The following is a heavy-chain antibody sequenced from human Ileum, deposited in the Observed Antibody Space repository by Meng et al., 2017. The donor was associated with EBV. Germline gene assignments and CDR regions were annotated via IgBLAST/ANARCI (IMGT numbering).Heavy chain of an antibody. CDR1: GDFISSNKW. J-gene: IGHJ4*02. Sequence: QVYVQESGLVRVKASGTLSLTCAGSGDFISSNKWWSWVHQFPGKGLEWIEESHHSGTNTYNPSLKSRVTISVDKSENHFSQKLTSVTAADTAVYYCARGSDYVWGIWGQGTLVTASS. CDR3: ARGSDYVWGI. D-gene: IGHD3-16*01. CDR2: SHHSGTN. V-gene: IGHV4-4*02.